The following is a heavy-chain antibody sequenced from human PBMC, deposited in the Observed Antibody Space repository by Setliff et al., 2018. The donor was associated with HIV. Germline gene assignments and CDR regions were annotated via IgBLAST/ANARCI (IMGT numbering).Heavy chain of an antibody. CDR2: ISAYNGNT. J-gene: IGHJ5*02. CDR1: GGTFSSYA. V-gene: IGHV1-18*01. Sequence: ASVKVSCKASGGTFSSYAISWVRQAPGQGLEWMGWISAYNGNTNYAQKLQGRVTMTTDTSTSTAYMELRSLRAEDTAVYYCAKQTVSSSWSNWFDPWGQGTLVTVSS. D-gene: IGHD6-13*01. CDR3: AKQTVSSSWSNWFDP.